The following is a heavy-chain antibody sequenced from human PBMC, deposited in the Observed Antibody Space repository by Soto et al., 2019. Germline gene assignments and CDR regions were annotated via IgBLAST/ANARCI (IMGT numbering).Heavy chain of an antibody. D-gene: IGHD1-26*01. J-gene: IGHJ4*02. Sequence: EVQLLESGGGLVQPGGSLRLSCAASGFTFSSYAMSWVRQAPGKGLEWVSGFSSNGGSTYYADSVKGRFTISRDNSKNTLYLQMNSLRADDTAIYYCAKEGGGGASAFDLWGQGTLVTVSS. CDR3: AKEGGGGASAFDL. CDR2: FSSNGGST. V-gene: IGHV3-23*01. CDR1: GFTFSSYA.